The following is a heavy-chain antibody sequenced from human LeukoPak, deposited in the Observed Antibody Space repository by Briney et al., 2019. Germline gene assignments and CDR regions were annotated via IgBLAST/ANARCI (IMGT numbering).Heavy chain of an antibody. J-gene: IGHJ4*02. D-gene: IGHD3-10*01. CDR2: IYYSGST. CDR1: GGSISSYY. Sequence: SETLSLTCTVSGGSISSYYWSWIRQPPGKGLEWIGYIYYSGSTNYNPSLKSRVTISVATSKNQFSLKLSSVTAADTAVYYCARAGGSGSYNIWGQGTLVTVSS. CDR3: ARAGGSGSYNI. V-gene: IGHV4-59*01.